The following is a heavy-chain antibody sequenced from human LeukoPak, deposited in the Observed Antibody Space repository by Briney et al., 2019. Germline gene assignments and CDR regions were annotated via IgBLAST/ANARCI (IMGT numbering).Heavy chain of an antibody. CDR1: GGSISSYY. J-gene: IGHJ5*02. CDR2: IYTSGST. Sequence: PSETLSLTCTVSGGSISSYYWSWIRQPAGNGLEWIGRIYTSGSTNYNPSLKSRVTMSVDTSKNQFSLKLSSVTAADTAVYYCARDGGIGQQPFNWFDPWGQGTLVTVSS. D-gene: IGHD6-13*01. CDR3: ARDGGIGQQPFNWFDP. V-gene: IGHV4-4*07.